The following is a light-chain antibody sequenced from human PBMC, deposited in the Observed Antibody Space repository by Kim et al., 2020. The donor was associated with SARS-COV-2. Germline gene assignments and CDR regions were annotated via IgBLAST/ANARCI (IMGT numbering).Light chain of an antibody. V-gene: IGKV1-13*02. CDR3: QQFNSFPLT. Sequence: AIQLAQSPSSLSASVGDRVTITCRASQGIANSLAWYQQKAGRPPKILIFDAINLESGVPSRFSGSGSGTDFSLTISSLQPEDVATYYCQQFNSFPLTFGGGTKLEI. CDR1: QGIANS. CDR2: DAI. J-gene: IGKJ4*01.